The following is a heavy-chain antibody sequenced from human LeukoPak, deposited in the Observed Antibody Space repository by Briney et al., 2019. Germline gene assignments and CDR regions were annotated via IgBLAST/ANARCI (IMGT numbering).Heavy chain of an antibody. CDR3: AKTKGYCSSTSCYDHFYYGMDV. J-gene: IGHJ6*02. Sequence: GGSLRLSWAASGFTFRSYGMHWVREAPGKGLEWVAVISYDGSNKYYADSVKGRFTISRDNSNNTLYLQMNSLRAEETVVYYCAKTKGYCSSTSCYDHFYYGMDVWGQGTTVTVSS. CDR2: ISYDGSNK. V-gene: IGHV3-30*18. CDR1: GFTFRSYG. D-gene: IGHD2-2*01.